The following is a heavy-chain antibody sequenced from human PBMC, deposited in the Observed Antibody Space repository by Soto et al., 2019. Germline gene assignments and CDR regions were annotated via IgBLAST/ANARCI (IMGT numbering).Heavy chain of an antibody. V-gene: IGHV3-48*03. J-gene: IGHJ4*02. CDR2: ITSSGSTI. D-gene: IGHD1-7*01. CDR3: ARKTTFDY. CDR1: GFTFSSYE. Sequence: SXSLSFAASGFTFSSYEMNWVRQAPGKGLEWVSYITSSGSTIYYADSVKGRFTISRDNAKNSLYLQMNSLRAEDTAVYYCARKTTFDYWGQGTLVTVSS.